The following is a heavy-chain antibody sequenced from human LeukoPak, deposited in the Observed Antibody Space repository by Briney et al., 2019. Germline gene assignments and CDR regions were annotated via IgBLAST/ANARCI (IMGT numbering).Heavy chain of an antibody. CDR1: GFIFSSYG. CDR2: IGVSDGTA. J-gene: IGHJ4*02. Sequence: PGGSLRLSCAASGFIFSSYGMDWVRQSPGKGLEWVSGIGVSDGTAYYAESVKGRFTISRDNSRNTLFLQLNSLRAEDTAVYYCAKQGGSYRYFDFWGQGTLVTVSS. CDR3: AKQGGSYRYFDF. V-gene: IGHV3-23*01. D-gene: IGHD1-26*01.